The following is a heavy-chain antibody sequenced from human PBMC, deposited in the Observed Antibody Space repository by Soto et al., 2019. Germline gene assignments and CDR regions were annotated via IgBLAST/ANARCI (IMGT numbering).Heavy chain of an antibody. CDR3: ARAMYYDFWSGYIHYGMDV. Sequence: ASVKVSCKASGYTFTGYYMHWVRQAPGQGLEWMGWINPNSGGTNYAQKFQGWVTMTRDTSISTAYMELSRLRSDDTAVYYCARAMYYDFWSGYIHYGMDVWGQGTTVTVSS. CDR2: INPNSGGT. V-gene: IGHV1-2*04. CDR1: GYTFTGYY. D-gene: IGHD3-3*01. J-gene: IGHJ6*02.